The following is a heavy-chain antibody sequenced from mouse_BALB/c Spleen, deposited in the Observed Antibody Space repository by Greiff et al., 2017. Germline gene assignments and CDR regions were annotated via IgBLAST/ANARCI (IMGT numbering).Heavy chain of an antibody. D-gene: IGHD2-3*01. CDR2: ISSGSSTI. CDR1: GFTFSSFG. J-gene: IGHJ2*01. CDR3: ARSIYDGYYVYFDY. V-gene: IGHV5-17*02. Sequence: EVQLVESGGGLVQPGGSRKLSCAASGFTFSSFGMHWVRQAPEKGLEWVAYISSGSSTIYYADTVKGRFTISRDNPKNTLFLQMTSLRSEDTAMYYCARSIYDGYYVYFDYWGQGTTLTVSS.